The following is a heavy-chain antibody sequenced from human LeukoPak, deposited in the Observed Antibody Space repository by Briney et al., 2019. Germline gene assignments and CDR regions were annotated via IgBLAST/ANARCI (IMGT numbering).Heavy chain of an antibody. CDR2: ISGGGGST. CDR1: GFTFTSYS. CDR3: AKGGKWDVTPFDY. V-gene: IGHV3-23*01. Sequence: GGSLRLSCAASGFTFTSYSMNWVRQAPGKGLEWVSTISGGGGSTYYADSVRGRFTISRDNSKNTLYLQVNSLRAEDTAVYYCAKGGKWDVTPFDYWGQGTLVSVSS. D-gene: IGHD1-26*01. J-gene: IGHJ4*02.